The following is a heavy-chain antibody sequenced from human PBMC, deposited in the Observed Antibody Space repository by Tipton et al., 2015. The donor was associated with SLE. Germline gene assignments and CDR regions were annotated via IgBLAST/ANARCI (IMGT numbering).Heavy chain of an antibody. CDR3: ATRWDYYGSGSGYY. Sequence: TLSLTCTVSGGSISSSSYYWGWIRQSPGKGLEWIGSIYYSGSTYYNPSLKSRVTISVDTSKNQLSLKLTSVTAADTAVYYCATRWDYYGSGSGYYWGQGTLVTVSS. V-gene: IGHV4-39*07. D-gene: IGHD3-10*01. CDR1: GGSISSSSYY. CDR2: IYYSGST. J-gene: IGHJ4*02.